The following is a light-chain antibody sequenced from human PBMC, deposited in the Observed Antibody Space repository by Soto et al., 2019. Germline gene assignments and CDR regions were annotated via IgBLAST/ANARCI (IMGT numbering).Light chain of an antibody. CDR3: QQYGSSGT. CDR2: GAS. CDR1: QSVSNNY. Sequence: EMVLTQSPGTLSLSPGERASLSCRASQSVSNNYLAWYQQKPGQAPRLLIYGASNRATGIPDRFSGSGSGTDFTLTISRLEPEDFAVYYCQQYGSSGTFGRGTKVDIK. V-gene: IGKV3-20*01. J-gene: IGKJ4*02.